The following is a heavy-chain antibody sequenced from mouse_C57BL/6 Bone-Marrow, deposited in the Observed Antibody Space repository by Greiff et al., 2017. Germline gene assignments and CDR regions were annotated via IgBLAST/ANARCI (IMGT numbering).Heavy chain of an antibody. CDR1: GYTFTSYW. CDR3: ARDGPMVTTDD. J-gene: IGHJ2*01. V-gene: IGHV1-7*01. CDR2: INPSSGYT. D-gene: IGHD2-2*01. Sequence: QVHVKQSGAELAKPGASVKLSCKASGYTFTSYWMHWVNQRPGQGLEWIGYINPSSGYTKYNQKFKDKATLTADKSSSTAYMQLSSLTYEDAADYDSARDGPMVTTDDWGQGTTLTVSS.